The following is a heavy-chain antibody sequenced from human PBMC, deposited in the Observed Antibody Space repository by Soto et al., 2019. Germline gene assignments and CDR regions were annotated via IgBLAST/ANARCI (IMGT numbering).Heavy chain of an antibody. Sequence: EVQLVESGGGLVQPGGSLRLSCAASGFTVSGNYMSWVRQAPGKGLEWVSVIYSGGSTYYADSVKGRFTISRDNSKNTLYLQMNSLRAEDTAVYYCARDVRSYYDFWSGYQTYYYYMDVWGKGTTVTVSS. CDR1: GFTVSGNY. V-gene: IGHV3-66*01. J-gene: IGHJ6*03. D-gene: IGHD3-3*01. CDR2: IYSGGST. CDR3: ARDVRSYYDFWSGYQTYYYYMDV.